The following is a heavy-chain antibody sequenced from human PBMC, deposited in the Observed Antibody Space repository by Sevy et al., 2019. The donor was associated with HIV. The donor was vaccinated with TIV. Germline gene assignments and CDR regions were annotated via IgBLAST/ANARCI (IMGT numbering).Heavy chain of an antibody. CDR1: GFTFSIND. J-gene: IGHJ4*02. Sequence: EGSLRLSCAASGFTFSINDMHWVLQATGKDLEWVSAINTVGDTYYPGSVKGRFTISRENAKNSLYLQMNSLRAGDTAVYYCARGARRGSYGGPLDYWGQGTLVTVSS. V-gene: IGHV3-13*01. CDR2: INTVGDT. CDR3: ARGARRGSYGGPLDY. D-gene: IGHD1-26*01.